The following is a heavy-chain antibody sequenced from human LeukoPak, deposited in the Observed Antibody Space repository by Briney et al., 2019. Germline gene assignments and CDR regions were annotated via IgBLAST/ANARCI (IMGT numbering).Heavy chain of an antibody. CDR2: IYNGNI. CDR3: ARVGAIADYNWFDP. Sequence: ASVKVSCKASGYTFSKFGISWVRQAPGQGLEWIGWIYNGNIKYAQSLQGRVTMTTDTSTSTAYMELRSLKSDDTAVYYCARVGAIADYNWFDPWGQGTLVTVSS. V-gene: IGHV1-18*01. J-gene: IGHJ5*02. CDR1: GYTFSKFG. D-gene: IGHD6-13*01.